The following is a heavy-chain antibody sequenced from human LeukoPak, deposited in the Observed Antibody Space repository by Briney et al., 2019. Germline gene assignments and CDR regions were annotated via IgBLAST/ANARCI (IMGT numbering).Heavy chain of an antibody. V-gene: IGHV1-2*06. J-gene: IGHJ4*02. CDR2: INANSGDT. D-gene: IGHD2-2*01. Sequence: ALVKVSCKASGYTFTSYHMHWVRQAHGQGLEWMGRINANSGDTYNAQMFQGRVTMTRDTSISTAYMELSRLRSDDTAVYYCARDYCSSTSCLFDYWGQGTLVTVSS. CDR3: ARDYCSSTSCLFDY. CDR1: GYTFTSYH.